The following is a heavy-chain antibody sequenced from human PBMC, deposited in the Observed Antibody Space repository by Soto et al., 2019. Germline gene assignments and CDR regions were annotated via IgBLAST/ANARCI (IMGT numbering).Heavy chain of an antibody. CDR3: AKEFGDSSGYYIRPVDH. V-gene: IGHV3-23*01. CDR1: GFTFSSYA. Sequence: PGGSLRLSCAASGFTFSSYAMNWVRQAPGKGLEWVSGISGSGGRTYYADSVKGRFTISRDNSKNTPHLQMSSLRAEDTAVYYCAKEFGDSSGYYIRPVDHWGQGTLVTVSS. D-gene: IGHD3-22*01. CDR2: ISGSGGRT. J-gene: IGHJ4*02.